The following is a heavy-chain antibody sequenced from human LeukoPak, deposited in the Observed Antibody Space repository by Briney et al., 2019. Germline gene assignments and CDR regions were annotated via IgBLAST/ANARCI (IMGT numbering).Heavy chain of an antibody. V-gene: IGHV1-69*06. CDR2: IIPIFGTA. J-gene: IGHJ3*02. CDR3: ARAGVVVTAGTWAFDI. Sequence: SVKVSCKASGGTFSNYGISWVRQAPGQGLEWMGGIIPIFGTANYAQKFQGRVTITADKSTSTAYMELSSLRSEDTAVYYCARAGVVVTAGTWAFDIWGQGTMVTVSS. CDR1: GGTFSNYG. D-gene: IGHD2-21*02.